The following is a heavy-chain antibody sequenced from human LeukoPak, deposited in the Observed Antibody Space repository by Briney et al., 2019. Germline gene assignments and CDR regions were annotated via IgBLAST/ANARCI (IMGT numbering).Heavy chain of an antibody. Sequence: SGGSLRLSCAASGFTFDDYAMHWVRQAPGKGLEWVSGIGWNSGGIVYADSVKGRFTISRGNAKNSLYLQMNSLGAEDTALYYCVKVTAAGFVDHWGQGTLVTVSS. CDR3: VKVTAAGFVDH. CDR1: GFTFDDYA. J-gene: IGHJ4*02. D-gene: IGHD6-13*01. V-gene: IGHV3-9*01. CDR2: IGWNSGGI.